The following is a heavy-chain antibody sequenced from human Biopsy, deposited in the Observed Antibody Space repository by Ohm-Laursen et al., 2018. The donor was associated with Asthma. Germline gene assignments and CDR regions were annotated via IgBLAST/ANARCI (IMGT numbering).Heavy chain of an antibody. J-gene: IGHJ4*02. D-gene: IGHD1-26*01. CDR3: AKGEWELLEANFDY. CDR2: IGGSGGST. Sequence: SLRLSCAASGFTFSSYAMSWVRQAPGKGLEWVSAIGGSGGSTYYADSVKGRFTISRDNAKNSLYLQMSSLRAEDTALYYCAKGEWELLEANFDYWGQGTLVTVSS. CDR1: GFTFSSYA. V-gene: IGHV3-23*01.